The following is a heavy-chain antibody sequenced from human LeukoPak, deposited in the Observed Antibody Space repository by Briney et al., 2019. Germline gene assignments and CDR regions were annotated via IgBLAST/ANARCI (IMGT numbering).Heavy chain of an antibody. Sequence: SETLSLTCTVSGYSISSGYYWGWIRQPPGKGLEWIGSIYHSGSTYYYNPSLKSRVTISVDTSKNQFSLKLSSVTAADTAVYYCARYGMITFGGVIVIGAFDYWGQGTLVTVSS. V-gene: IGHV4-38-2*02. CDR3: ARYGMITFGGVIVIGAFDY. CDR1: GYSISSGYY. J-gene: IGHJ4*02. D-gene: IGHD3-16*02. CDR2: IYHSGSTY.